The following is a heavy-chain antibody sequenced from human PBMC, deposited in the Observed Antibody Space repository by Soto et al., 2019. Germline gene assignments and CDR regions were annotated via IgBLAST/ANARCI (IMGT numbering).Heavy chain of an antibody. Sequence: QVQLVQSGAEVKKPGASVKVSCKASGYTFTTYGINWVRQAPGQGLEWMGWISAYNGNTHYAQKLQGRVTMTTDTSTSPDYMELRSLRSDDTAVYYCARVWVGTTFAYYYGMDVWGQGTTGTVSS. V-gene: IGHV1-18*01. CDR2: ISAYNGNT. D-gene: IGHD1-1*01. CDR3: ARVWVGTTFAYYYGMDV. CDR1: GYTFTTYG. J-gene: IGHJ6*02.